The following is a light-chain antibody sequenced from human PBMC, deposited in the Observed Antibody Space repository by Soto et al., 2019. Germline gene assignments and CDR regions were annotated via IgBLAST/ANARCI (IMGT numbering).Light chain of an antibody. CDR1: QSVNTW. J-gene: IGKJ2*01. CDR3: QQRSNWPPMYT. Sequence: DIQMTQSPSTLSASVGARVTITCRASQSVNTWLAWYQQKPGKAPVLLIYDASKRATGIPARFSGSGSGTDFTLTISSLEPEDFAVYYCQQRSNWPPMYTFGQGTKLEIK. CDR2: DAS. V-gene: IGKV1-5*01.